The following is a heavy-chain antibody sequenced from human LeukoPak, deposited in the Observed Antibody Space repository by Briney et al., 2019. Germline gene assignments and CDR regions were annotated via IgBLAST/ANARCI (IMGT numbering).Heavy chain of an antibody. D-gene: IGHD3/OR15-3a*01. CDR2: ISSSSSYI. CDR3: ARAVKDFWTVSSHYFDY. V-gene: IGHV3-21*01. CDR1: GFTFSSYS. J-gene: IGHJ4*02. Sequence: PGGSLRLSCAASGFTFSSYSMNWVRQAPGKGLEWVSSISSSSSYIYYADSVKGRFTISRDNAKNSLYLQMNSLRAEDTAVYYCARAVKDFWTVSSHYFDYWGQGTLVTVSS.